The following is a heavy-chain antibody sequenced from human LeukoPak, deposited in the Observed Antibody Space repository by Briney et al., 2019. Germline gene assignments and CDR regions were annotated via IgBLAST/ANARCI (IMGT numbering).Heavy chain of an antibody. CDR1: GFTFSSYA. CDR2: ISYDGSNK. V-gene: IGHV3-30*04. CDR3: ARLVVTATRDDY. J-gene: IGHJ4*02. D-gene: IGHD4-17*01. Sequence: GGSLRLSCAASGFTFSSYAMHWVRQAPGKGLEWVAVISYDGSNKYYADSVKGRFTISRDNSKNTLCLQMNSLRAEDTAVYYCARLVVTATRDDYWGQGTLVTVSS.